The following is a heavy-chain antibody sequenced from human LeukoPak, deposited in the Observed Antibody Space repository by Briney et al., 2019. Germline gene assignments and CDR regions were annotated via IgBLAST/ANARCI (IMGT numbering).Heavy chain of an antibody. CDR1: GSSISSGGDY. CDR2: IYYSGST. Sequence: TSETLSLTCTVSGSSISSGGDYGGWIRQPPGEGLEWIGSIYYSGSTYYNPSLKSRVTVSVDTSKNQLSLEPSSVTAACPALDYCASPGGGPTDSWGQRTLVTVSS. D-gene: IGHD3-16*01. V-gene: IGHV4-39*01. CDR3: ASPGGGPTDS. J-gene: IGHJ4*02.